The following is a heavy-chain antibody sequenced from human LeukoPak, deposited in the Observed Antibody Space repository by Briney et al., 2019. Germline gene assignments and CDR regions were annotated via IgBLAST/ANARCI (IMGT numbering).Heavy chain of an antibody. V-gene: IGHV4-4*07. J-gene: IGHJ5*02. Sequence: PSETLSLTCAVSGGSFSDYYWSWIRQPAGKGLEWIGRIYASGSTNYNPSLKSRVTMSVDTSKSQFSLKMISVTATDTAVYYCAREPRGIVGANHNWFDPWGQGTLVTVSS. CDR3: AREPRGIVGANHNWFDP. CDR1: GGSFSDYY. CDR2: IYASGST. D-gene: IGHD1-26*01.